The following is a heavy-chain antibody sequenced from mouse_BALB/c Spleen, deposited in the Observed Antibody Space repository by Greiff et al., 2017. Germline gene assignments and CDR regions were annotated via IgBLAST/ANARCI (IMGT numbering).Heavy chain of an antibody. D-gene: IGHD1-2*01. V-gene: IGHV1S56*01. CDR3: AITTDWYFDV. CDR1: GYTFTSYY. CDR2: IYPGNVNT. Sequence: QVQLQQSGPELVKPGASVRISCKASGYTFTSYYIHWVKQRPGQGLEWIGWIYPGNVNTKYNEKFKGKATLTADKSSSTAYMQLSSLTSEDSAVYFCAITTDWYFDVWGAGTTVTVSS. J-gene: IGHJ1*01.